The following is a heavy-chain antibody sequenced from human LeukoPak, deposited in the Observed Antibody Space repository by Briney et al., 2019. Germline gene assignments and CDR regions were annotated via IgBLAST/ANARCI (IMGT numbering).Heavy chain of an antibody. J-gene: IGHJ4*02. V-gene: IGHV3-23*01. CDR3: AKDGHCPDSDCGTQIAVAGYVDY. D-gene: IGHD6-19*01. Sequence: GRSLRLSCEASGFSFNIYTMDWVRHAPGNWLEWVSIINYNGGYTYYADSVKGRFTISRDNSKNTVYLQMNSLRPEDTATYYCAKDGHCPDSDCGTQIAVAGYVDYWGQGALVTVSS. CDR1: GFSFNIYT. CDR2: INYNGGYT.